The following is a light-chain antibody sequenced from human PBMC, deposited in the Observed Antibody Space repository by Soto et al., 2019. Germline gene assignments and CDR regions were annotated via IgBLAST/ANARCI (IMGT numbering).Light chain of an antibody. Sequence: DIQMTQSPSTLSASVGDRVTITCRASQSISSWLAWYQQKPGKAPNLLIYSASNLDSGVPSRFSGSGSGTEFTLTISSLQPDDFATYSCQQFSSYSRPFGQGNKV. V-gene: IGKV1-5*01. CDR3: QQFSSYSRP. CDR1: QSISSW. CDR2: SAS. J-gene: IGKJ1*01.